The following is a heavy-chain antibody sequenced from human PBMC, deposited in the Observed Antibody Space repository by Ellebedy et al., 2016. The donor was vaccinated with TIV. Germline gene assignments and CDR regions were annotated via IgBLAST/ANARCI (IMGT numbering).Heavy chain of an antibody. Sequence: PGGSLRLSCAASGFTVSDTYMSWVRQAPGKGLEWVSVIYSGGRTYYADSVKGRFTISRDNSKNTLYLQMNSLRAEDTAVYYCARDQLRYTSSSFPLDYYYYYGMDVWGQGTTVTVSS. CDR3: ARDQLRYTSSSFPLDYYYYYGMDV. J-gene: IGHJ6*02. CDR2: IYSGGRT. V-gene: IGHV3-66*01. CDR1: GFTVSDTY. D-gene: IGHD6-6*01.